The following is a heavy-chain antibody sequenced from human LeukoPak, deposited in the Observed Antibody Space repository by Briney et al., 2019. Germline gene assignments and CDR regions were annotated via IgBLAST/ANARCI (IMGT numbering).Heavy chain of an antibody. J-gene: IGHJ5*02. V-gene: IGHV1-2*02. CDR2: INPNSGGT. CDR3: ARGYYDSSGYYNGNWFDP. D-gene: IGHD3-22*01. Sequence: GASVKVSCKASGYTFTGYYMHWVRQASGQGLEWMGWINPNSGGTNYAQKFQGRVTMTRDTSISTAYMELSRLRSDDTAVYYCARGYYDSSGYYNGNWFDPWGLGTLVTVSS. CDR1: GYTFTGYY.